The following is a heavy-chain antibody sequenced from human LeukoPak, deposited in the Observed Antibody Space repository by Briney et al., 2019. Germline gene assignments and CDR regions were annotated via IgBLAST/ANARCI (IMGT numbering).Heavy chain of an antibody. CDR1: GGTFSSYV. CDR3: ARGGLPGIAAAFDY. J-gene: IGHJ4*02. D-gene: IGHD6-13*01. Sequence: ASVKVSCKASGGTFSSYVISWVRQAPGQGLEWMGGFTPFFGTANYAQKFQGRVTITADESTSTAYMELSSLRSEDTAVYYCARGGLPGIAAAFDYWGQGTLVTVSS. CDR2: FTPFFGTA. V-gene: IGHV1-69*13.